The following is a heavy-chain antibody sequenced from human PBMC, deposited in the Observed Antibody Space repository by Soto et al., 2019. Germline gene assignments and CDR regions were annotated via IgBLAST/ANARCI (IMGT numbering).Heavy chain of an antibody. V-gene: IGHV3-30-3*01. J-gene: IGHJ4*02. CDR3: ARDPYIDDY. CDR2: ISYDGSNK. CDR1: GFTFSSYA. Sequence: GGSLRLSCAASGFTFSSYAMHWVRQAPGKGLEWVAVISYDGSNKYYADSVKGRFTISRDNSKDTLYLQMNSLRAEDTAVYYCARDPYIDDYWGQGTLVTVS.